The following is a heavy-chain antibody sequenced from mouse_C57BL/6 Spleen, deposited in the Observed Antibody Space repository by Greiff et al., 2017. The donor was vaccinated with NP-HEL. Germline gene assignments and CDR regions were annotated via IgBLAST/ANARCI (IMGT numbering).Heavy chain of an antibody. J-gene: IGHJ2*01. D-gene: IGHD1-1*01. CDR2: IDPETGGT. Sequence: VQLQQSGAELVRPGASVTLSCKASGYTFTDYEMHWVKQTPVHGLEWIGAIDPETGGTAYNQKFKGKAILTADKSSSTAYMELRSLTSEDSAVYYCTRDTTVEGDYFDYWGQGTTLTVSS. CDR3: TRDTTVEGDYFDY. CDR1: GYTFTDYE. V-gene: IGHV1-15*01.